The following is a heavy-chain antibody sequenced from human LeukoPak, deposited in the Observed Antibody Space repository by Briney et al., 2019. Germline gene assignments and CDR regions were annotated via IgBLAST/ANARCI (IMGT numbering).Heavy chain of an antibody. D-gene: IGHD2-2*02. V-gene: IGHV1-69*05. Sequence: ASVKVSCKASGGTFSSYAISWVRQAPGQGLEWMGGITPIFGTANYAQKFQGRVTITTDESTSTAYMELSSLRSEDTAVYYCASARCSSTSCYTKPLDYWGQGTLVTVSS. CDR3: ASARCSSTSCYTKPLDY. J-gene: IGHJ4*02. CDR1: GGTFSSYA. CDR2: ITPIFGTA.